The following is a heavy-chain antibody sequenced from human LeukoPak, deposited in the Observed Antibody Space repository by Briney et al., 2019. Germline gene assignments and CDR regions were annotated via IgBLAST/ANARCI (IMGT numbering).Heavy chain of an antibody. D-gene: IGHD5-24*01. CDR1: GFTFSRYS. CDR3: ARDNSVRDEAWWFNP. J-gene: IGHJ5*02. Sequence: PGGSLRLSCAASGFTFSRYSMNWVRQAPGKGLEWVSSISSISSYIYYADSVKGRFTISRDNAKNSLYLQMNSLRAEDTAVYYCARDNSVRDEAWWFNPWGQGTLVTVSS. V-gene: IGHV3-21*01. CDR2: ISSISSYI.